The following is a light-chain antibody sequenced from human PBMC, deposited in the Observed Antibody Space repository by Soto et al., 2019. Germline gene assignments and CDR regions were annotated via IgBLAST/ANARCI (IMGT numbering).Light chain of an antibody. CDR2: DAS. J-gene: IGKJ4*01. Sequence: DIQMTQSPSFLSASVGDRVTITCQASQDITTSLNWYQQKPGKAPKLLMYDASNLETGVPSRYSGRGSGTDFTFTISSLQAEDIATYYCQQYDNLPLIFGGGTKVEIK. CDR1: QDITTS. CDR3: QQYDNLPLI. V-gene: IGKV1-33*01.